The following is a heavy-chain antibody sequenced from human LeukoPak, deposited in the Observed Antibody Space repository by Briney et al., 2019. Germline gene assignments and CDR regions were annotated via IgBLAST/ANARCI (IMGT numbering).Heavy chain of an antibody. V-gene: IGHV3-20*04. CDR1: GFTFDDYG. CDR2: INWNGGST. J-gene: IGHJ4*02. D-gene: IGHD5-24*01. CDR3: AKDFDGYRTAVDY. Sequence: SGGSLRLSCAASGFTFDDYGMSWVRQAPGKGLEWVSGINWNGGSTGYADSVKGRFTISRDNAKNSLYLQMNSLRAEDTALYYCAKDFDGYRTAVDYWGQGTLVTVSS.